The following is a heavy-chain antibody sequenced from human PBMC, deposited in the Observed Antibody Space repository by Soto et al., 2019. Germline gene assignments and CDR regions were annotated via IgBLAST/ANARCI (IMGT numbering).Heavy chain of an antibody. CDR1: GFTFSSYS. J-gene: IGHJ3*02. Sequence: GGSLRLSCAASGFTFSSYSMNWVRQAPGKGLEWVSSISSSSSYIYYADSVKGRFTISRDNAKNSLYLQMNSLRAEDTAVYYCARETTSIVMPFDIWGQGTMVTV. D-gene: IGHD4-17*01. V-gene: IGHV3-21*01. CDR3: ARETTSIVMPFDI. CDR2: ISSSSSYI.